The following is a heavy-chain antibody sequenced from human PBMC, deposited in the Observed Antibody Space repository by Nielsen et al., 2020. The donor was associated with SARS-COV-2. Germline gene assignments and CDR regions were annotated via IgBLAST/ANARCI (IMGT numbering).Heavy chain of an antibody. CDR3: ATKEDILTGFDY. J-gene: IGHJ4*02. D-gene: IGHD3-9*01. CDR2: IIPILGIA. CDR1: GGTFSSYA. Sequence: SVKVSCKASGGTFSSYAISWVRQAPGQGLKWMGRIIPILGIANYAQKFQGRVTITADKSTSTAYMELSSLRSEDTAVYYCATKEDILTGFDYWGQGTLVTVSS. V-gene: IGHV1-69*04.